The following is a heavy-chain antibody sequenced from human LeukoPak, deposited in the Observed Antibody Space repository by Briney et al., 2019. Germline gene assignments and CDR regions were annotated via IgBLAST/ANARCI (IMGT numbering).Heavy chain of an antibody. Sequence: GSSVKVSCKASGGTFSSYAVSWVRQAPGQGLEWMGGIIPIFGTANYAQKFQGRVTITADKSTSTAYMELSSLRSEDTAVYYCAKGVKYYDFWSGHAQPAYYFDYWGQGTLVTVSS. D-gene: IGHD3-3*01. J-gene: IGHJ4*02. V-gene: IGHV1-69*06. CDR2: IIPIFGTA. CDR1: GGTFSSYA. CDR3: AKGVKYYDFWSGHAQPAYYFDY.